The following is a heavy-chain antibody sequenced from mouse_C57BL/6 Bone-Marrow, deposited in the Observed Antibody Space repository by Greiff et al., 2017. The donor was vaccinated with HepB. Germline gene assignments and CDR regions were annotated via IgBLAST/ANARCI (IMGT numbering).Heavy chain of an antibody. J-gene: IGHJ2*01. CDR2: IYPGGGYT. CDR3: ARRSPYYYGSSYGY. CDR1: GYTFTNYW. Sequence: QVQLQQSGAELVRPGTSVKMSCKASGYTFTNYWIGWAKQRPGHGLEWIGAIYPGGGYTNYNEKFKGKATLTADKSSSTAYMQFSSLTSEDSAIYYCARRSPYYYGSSYGYWGQGTTLTVSS. V-gene: IGHV1-63*01. D-gene: IGHD1-1*01.